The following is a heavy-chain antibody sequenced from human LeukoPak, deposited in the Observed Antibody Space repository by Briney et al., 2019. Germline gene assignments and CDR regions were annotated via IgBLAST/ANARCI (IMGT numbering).Heavy chain of an antibody. J-gene: IGHJ6*02. D-gene: IGHD3-10*01. CDR3: ARGRGRYYGSGSYKYYGMDV. CDR1: GGSFSGYY. V-gene: IGHV4-34*01. CDR2: INHSGST. Sequence: SETLSLTCAVYGGSFSGYYWSWIRQPPGKGLEWIGEINHSGSTNYNPSLKSRVTISVETSKNQFSLKLSSVTAADTAVYYCARGRGRYYGSGSYKYYGMDVWGQGTTVTVSS.